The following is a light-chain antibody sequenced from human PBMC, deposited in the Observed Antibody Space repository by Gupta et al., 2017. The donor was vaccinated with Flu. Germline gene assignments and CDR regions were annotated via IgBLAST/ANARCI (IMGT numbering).Light chain of an antibody. V-gene: IGKV3-11*01. J-gene: IGKJ5*01. CDR2: DAS. CDR1: QGVNNY. Sequence: EIVLTQSPGTLSLSPGERATLSCRASQGVNNYLAWYQHKSGQAPRLLISDASFRATGVPARFSGSGSGTDFTLTISSLEPEDFAVYYCQGRDSGPPTITFGHEVRMEIK. CDR3: QGRDSGPPTIT.